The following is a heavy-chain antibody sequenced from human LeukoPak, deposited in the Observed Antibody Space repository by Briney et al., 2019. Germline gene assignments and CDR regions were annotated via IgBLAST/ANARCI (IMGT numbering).Heavy chain of an antibody. CDR2: IYSGGTT. CDR3: ARGDLGRGSPFDP. V-gene: IGHV3-53*01. D-gene: IGHD3-16*01. CDR1: DFVFSDYY. J-gene: IGHJ5*02. Sequence: GGSLRLSCAASDFVFSDYYMSWVRQAPGKGLEWVSVIYSGGTTYYADSVTGRFTISRDSSKNTLYLQMNSLRAEDTAVYYCARGDLGRGSPFDPWGQGTLVTVSS.